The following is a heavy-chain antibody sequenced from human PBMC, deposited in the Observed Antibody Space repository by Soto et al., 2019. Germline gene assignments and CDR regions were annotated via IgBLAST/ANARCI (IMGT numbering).Heavy chain of an antibody. J-gene: IGHJ5*02. Sequence: EVQLLESGGGLVQPGGSLRLSCAASGFTFSSYAMSWVRQAPGKGLEWVSAISGSGGSTYYADSVKGRFTISRDNSKNTLYLQMNSLRAEDTAVYYCAKADYDFWSGYYSYIGWFDPWGQGTLVTVSS. CDR3: AKADYDFWSGYYSYIGWFDP. V-gene: IGHV3-23*01. D-gene: IGHD3-3*01. CDR1: GFTFSSYA. CDR2: ISGSGGST.